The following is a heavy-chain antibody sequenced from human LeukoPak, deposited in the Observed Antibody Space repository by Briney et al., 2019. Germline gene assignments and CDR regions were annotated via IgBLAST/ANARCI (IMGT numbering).Heavy chain of an antibody. V-gene: IGHV3-30*02. J-gene: IGHJ4*02. CDR2: IRYDGSNK. Sequence: GGSLRLSCAASGFTFSSYGMHWVRQAPGKGLEWVAFIRYDGSNKYYADSVKGRFTISRDNSKNTLYLQMNSLRAEDTAVYYCAKVRYYDSSGYSNLDYWGQGTLVTVSS. CDR1: GFTFSSYG. D-gene: IGHD3-22*01. CDR3: AKVRYYDSSGYSNLDY.